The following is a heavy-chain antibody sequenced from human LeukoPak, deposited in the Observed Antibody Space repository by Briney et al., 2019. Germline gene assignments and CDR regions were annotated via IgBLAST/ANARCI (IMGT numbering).Heavy chain of an antibody. D-gene: IGHD6-6*01. V-gene: IGHV1-8*01. CDR1: GYTFTSYD. Sequence: GSSVKVSCKASGYTFTSYDINWVRQATGQGLEWMGWMNPNSGNTGYAQKFQGRVTMTRNTSISTAYMELSSLRSEDTAVYYCSSSSSPGKANDYWGQGTLVTVSS. J-gene: IGHJ4*02. CDR3: SSSSSPGKANDY. CDR2: MNPNSGNT.